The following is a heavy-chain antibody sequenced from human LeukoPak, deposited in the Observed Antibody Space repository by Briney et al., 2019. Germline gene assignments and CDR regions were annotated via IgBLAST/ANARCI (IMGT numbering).Heavy chain of an antibody. CDR2: INSGGDYK. Sequence: GGSLRLSCASSGFTFNTFNMNWFRQAPGKGLEWVSSINSGGDYKYYADSVKGRFTTSRDNAKNSLSLQPNTLRVEDTAIYYCARGHYDVLASSYKWTPDYWGQGTLVTVSS. J-gene: IGHJ4*02. D-gene: IGHD3-9*01. CDR3: ARGHYDVLASSYKWTPDY. V-gene: IGHV3-21*01. CDR1: GFTFNTFN.